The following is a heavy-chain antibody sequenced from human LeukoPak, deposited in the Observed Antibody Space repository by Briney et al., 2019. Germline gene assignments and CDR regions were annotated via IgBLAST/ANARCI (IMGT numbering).Heavy chain of an antibody. D-gene: IGHD6-19*01. CDR3: ARDQWLDY. J-gene: IGHJ4*02. CDR1: GFTFSGYI. Sequence: GGSLRLSCAASGFTFSGYIMNWVRQAPGKGLEWVSFIGTSGNTIYYADPVKGRFTVSRDNAKNSLYLQMNSLRAEDTAVYYCARDQWLDYWGQGTLVTVSS. V-gene: IGHV3-48*01. CDR2: IGTSGNTI.